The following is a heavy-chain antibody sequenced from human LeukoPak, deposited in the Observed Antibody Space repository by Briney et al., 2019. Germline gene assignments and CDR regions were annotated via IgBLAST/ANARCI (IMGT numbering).Heavy chain of an antibody. CDR3: ARASPQYSYGYDY. J-gene: IGHJ4*02. D-gene: IGHD5-18*01. CDR1: GYTFISYY. V-gene: IGHV1-46*01. Sequence: ASVKVSCKASGYTFISYYMHWVRRAPGQGLEWMGIINPSGGSTSYAQKFQGRVTMTRDTSTTTVYMELSSVRSEDTAVYYCARASPQYSYGYDYWGQGTLVTVSS. CDR2: INPSGGST.